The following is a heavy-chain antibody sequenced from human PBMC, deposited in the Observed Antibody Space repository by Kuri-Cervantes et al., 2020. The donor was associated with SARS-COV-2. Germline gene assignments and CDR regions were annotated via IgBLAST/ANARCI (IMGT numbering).Heavy chain of an antibody. CDR2: IYHSGST. D-gene: IGHD4-17*01. J-gene: IGHJ6*02. CDR3: ARKVGDGDLYYYGMDV. V-gene: IGHV4-4*02. Sequence: SETLSLTCAVSGGSISSSNWWSWVRQPPGKGLEWIGEIYHSGSTNYNPSLKSRVNISVDKSKNQFSLKLSSVTAADTAVYYCARKVGDGDLYYYGMDVWGQGTTVTVSS. CDR1: GGSISSSNW.